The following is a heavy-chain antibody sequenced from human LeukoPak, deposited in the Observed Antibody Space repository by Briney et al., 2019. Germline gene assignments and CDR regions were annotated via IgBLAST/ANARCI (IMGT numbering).Heavy chain of an antibody. Sequence: GGSLRLSCAASGFTFDDYAMHWVRQGPGKGLEWVSSVSESGAGTYYADSVKGRSTISRDNSKNTLYLQMNSLRAEDTAVYYCAKMARNYYDSSGPLDYWGQGTLVTVSS. CDR1: GFTFDDYA. D-gene: IGHD3-22*01. CDR2: VSESGAGT. V-gene: IGHV3-23*01. CDR3: AKMARNYYDSSGPLDY. J-gene: IGHJ4*02.